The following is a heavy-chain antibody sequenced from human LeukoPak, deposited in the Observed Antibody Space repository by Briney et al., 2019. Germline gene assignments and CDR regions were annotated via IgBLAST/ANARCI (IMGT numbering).Heavy chain of an antibody. J-gene: IGHJ4*02. CDR3: ARVRGVDFEY. CDR2: INTDGSST. Sequence: GGSLRLSCAASGFTFSSYWMLWVRQAPGKGLVWVSRINTDGSSTSYADSVKGRFTISRDNAKNTVYLQMNSLRAEDTAVYYCARVRGVDFEYWGQGTLVTVSS. CDR1: GFTFSSYW. V-gene: IGHV3-74*01. D-gene: IGHD3-10*01.